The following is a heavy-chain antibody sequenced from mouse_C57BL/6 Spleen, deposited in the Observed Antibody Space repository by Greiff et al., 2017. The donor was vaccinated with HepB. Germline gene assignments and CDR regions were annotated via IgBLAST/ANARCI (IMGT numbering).Heavy chain of an antibody. Sequence: VQLQQSGAELVRPGASVKLSCTASGFNIKDYYMHWVKQRPEQGLEWIGRIDPEDGDTEYAPKFQGKATMTADTSSNTAYLRLSSLTSEDTAVYYCTTNDYDGGGRFAYWGQGTLVTVSA. CDR3: TTNDYDGGGRFAY. V-gene: IGHV14-1*01. CDR2: IDPEDGDT. J-gene: IGHJ3*01. D-gene: IGHD2-4*01. CDR1: GFNIKDYY.